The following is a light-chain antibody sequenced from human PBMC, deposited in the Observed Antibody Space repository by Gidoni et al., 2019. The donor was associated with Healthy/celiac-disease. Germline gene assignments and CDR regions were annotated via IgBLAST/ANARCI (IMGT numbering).Light chain of an antibody. J-gene: IGKJ2*01. CDR3: QQYYSTPYT. Sequence: DIVMTQSPDSLAVSMGERATINCKSSQSVLYSSNNKNYLAWYQQKQGQPPKLLIYWSYTRESGVPDLFSGSGSGTDFTLTISSLQAEDVAFYYCQQYYSTPYTFGQGTKLEIK. CDR1: QSVLYSSNNKNY. V-gene: IGKV4-1*01. CDR2: WSY.